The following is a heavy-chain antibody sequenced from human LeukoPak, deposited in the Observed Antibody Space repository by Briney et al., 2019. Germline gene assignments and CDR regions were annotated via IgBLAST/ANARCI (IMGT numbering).Heavy chain of an antibody. CDR1: GFTFSSYA. D-gene: IGHD5-12*01. Sequence: TGGSLRLSCAASGFTFSSYAMSWVRQAPGKGLEWVSAISGSGGSTYYADSVKGRFTISRDNSKNTLYLQMNSLRAEDTAVYYCAKNSGSPNYFDYWGQGTLVTVSS. CDR3: AKNSGSPNYFDY. J-gene: IGHJ4*02. CDR2: ISGSGGST. V-gene: IGHV3-23*01.